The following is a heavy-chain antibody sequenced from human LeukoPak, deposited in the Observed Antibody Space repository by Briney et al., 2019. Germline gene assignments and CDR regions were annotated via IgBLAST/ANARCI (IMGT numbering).Heavy chain of an antibody. CDR2: INHSGST. J-gene: IGHJ3*02. CDR1: GGSFSGYY. D-gene: IGHD1-20*01. V-gene: IGHV4-34*01. Sequence: PSETLSLTCAVYGGSFSGYYWSWIRQPPGKGLEWIGEINHSGSTNYNPSLKSRVTISVDTPKNQFSLKLSSVTAADTAVYYCARGRYNWNPDAFDIWGQGTMVTVSS. CDR3: ARGRYNWNPDAFDI.